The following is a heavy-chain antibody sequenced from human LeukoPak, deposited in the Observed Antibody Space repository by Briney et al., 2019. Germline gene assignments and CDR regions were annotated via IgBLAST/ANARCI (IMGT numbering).Heavy chain of an antibody. V-gene: IGHV3-48*03. D-gene: IGHD1-26*01. J-gene: IGHJ4*02. CDR1: GFTFSSYE. CDR2: ISSTGTNI. Sequence: GGSLRLSCAASGFTFSSYEMNWVRQAPGKSVGWLSYISSTGTNIYYADSVKGRFTISRDNAKNSLYLQLNSLRVEDTAVYYCARWTPLGATARYYFDYWGQGTLVTVSS. CDR3: ARWTPLGATARYYFDY.